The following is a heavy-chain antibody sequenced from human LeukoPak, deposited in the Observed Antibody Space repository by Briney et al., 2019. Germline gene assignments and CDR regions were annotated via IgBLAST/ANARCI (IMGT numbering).Heavy chain of an antibody. Sequence: GESLGLSCQASGFTFSSYSMNWVRQAPGKGLEWVSSISSSSSYIYYADSVKGRFTISRDNAKNSLYLQMNSLRAEDTAVYYCARESGYSGYDLDYWGQGTLVTVSS. CDR1: GFTFSSYS. J-gene: IGHJ4*02. CDR3: ARESGYSGYDLDY. CDR2: ISSSSSYI. V-gene: IGHV3-21*01. D-gene: IGHD5-12*01.